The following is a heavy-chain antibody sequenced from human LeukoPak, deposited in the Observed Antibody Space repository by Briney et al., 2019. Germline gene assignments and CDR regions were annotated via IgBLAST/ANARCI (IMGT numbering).Heavy chain of an antibody. CDR2: FDPEDGET. D-gene: IGHD6-6*01. CDR1: GYTLTELS. CDR3: ARQSIAALRPYWFDP. V-gene: IGHV1-24*01. Sequence: GASVKVSCKVSGYTLTELSMHWVRQAPGKGLEWMGGFDPEDGETIYAQKFQGRVTITADESTSTAYMELSSLRSEDTAVYYCARQSIAALRPYWFDPWGQGTLVTVSS. J-gene: IGHJ5*02.